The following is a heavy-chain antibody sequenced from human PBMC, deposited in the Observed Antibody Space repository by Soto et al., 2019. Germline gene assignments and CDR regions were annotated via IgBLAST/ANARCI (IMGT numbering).Heavy chain of an antibody. CDR2: IIPILGIA. CDR3: ARDSRGSYYYGMDV. J-gene: IGHJ6*02. Sequence: VKVSCKASGGTFSSYTISWVRQAPGQGLEWMGRIIPILGIANYAQKFQGRVTITADKSTSTAYMELSSLRSEDTAVYYCARDSRGSYYYGMDVWGQGTTVTVSS. D-gene: IGHD1-26*01. CDR1: GGTFSSYT. V-gene: IGHV1-69*04.